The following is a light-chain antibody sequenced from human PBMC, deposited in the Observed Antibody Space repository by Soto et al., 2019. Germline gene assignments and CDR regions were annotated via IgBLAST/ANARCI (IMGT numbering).Light chain of an antibody. CDR3: SSYTSSSPHVV. CDR2: EVS. V-gene: IGLV2-14*01. J-gene: IGLJ2*01. CDR1: SSDVGGYNY. Sequence: QCALTQPASVSGSPGQSITISCTGTSSDVGGYNYVSWYQQHPGKAPKLMIYEVSNRPSGVSNRFSGSKSGNTASLTISGLQAEDEADFYCSSYTSSSPHVVFGGGTKVTVL.